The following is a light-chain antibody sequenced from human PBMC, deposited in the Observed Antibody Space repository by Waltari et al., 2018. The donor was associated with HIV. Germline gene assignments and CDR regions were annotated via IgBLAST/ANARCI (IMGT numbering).Light chain of an antibody. CDR1: QGVGIY. Sequence: EVVLTQSPVTLSLSPGERATLSCRASQGVGIYLAWYQHKSGQPPRLLIYDASNGAADIPARFSGSGSGTHFTLTISSLDPEDFAVYYCQQGRTFGQGTKLEI. CDR3: QQGRT. CDR2: DAS. J-gene: IGKJ2*01. V-gene: IGKV3-11*01.